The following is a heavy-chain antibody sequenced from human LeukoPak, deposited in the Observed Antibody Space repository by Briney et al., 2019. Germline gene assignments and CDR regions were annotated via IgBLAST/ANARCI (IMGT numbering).Heavy chain of an antibody. V-gene: IGHV3-30-3*01. D-gene: IGHD3-22*01. J-gene: IGHJ6*02. CDR1: GFTFSSYA. Sequence: PGGSLRLSCAASGFTFSSYAMHWVRQAPGKGLEWVAVISYDGSNKYYADSVKGRFTISRDNSKNTLYLQMNSLRAEDTAVYYCASSAVVRHGMDVWGQGTTVTVSS. CDR3: ASSAVVRHGMDV. CDR2: ISYDGSNK.